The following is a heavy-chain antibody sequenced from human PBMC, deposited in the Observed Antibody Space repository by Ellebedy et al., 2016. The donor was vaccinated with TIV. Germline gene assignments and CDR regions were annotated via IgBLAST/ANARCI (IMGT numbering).Heavy chain of an antibody. CDR2: INTNTENP. CDR3: AREVVGSTNRGLRSDY. Sequence: AASVKVSCKASGYTFTSYGLTWVRQAPGQGLEWMGWINTNTENPTYAQGFTGRFVFSLDTSVSTAYLQINSLKAEDTAVYYCAREVVGSTNRGLRSDYWGQGTLVTVSS. J-gene: IGHJ4*02. CDR1: GYTFTSYG. D-gene: IGHD1-26*01. V-gene: IGHV7-4-1*02.